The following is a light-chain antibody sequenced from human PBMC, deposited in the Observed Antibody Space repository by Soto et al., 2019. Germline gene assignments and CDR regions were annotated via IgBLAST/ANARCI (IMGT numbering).Light chain of an antibody. CDR2: KAS. CDR1: QTISSW. CDR3: QHYNSYSEA. V-gene: IGKV1-5*03. J-gene: IGKJ1*01. Sequence: SQMTPSPSTLSASVGDRVTITCRASQTISSWLAWYQQKPGKAPKLLIYKASTLKSGVPSRFSGSGSGTEFTLTISSLQPDDFATYYSQHYNSYSEAFGQGTKVDIK.